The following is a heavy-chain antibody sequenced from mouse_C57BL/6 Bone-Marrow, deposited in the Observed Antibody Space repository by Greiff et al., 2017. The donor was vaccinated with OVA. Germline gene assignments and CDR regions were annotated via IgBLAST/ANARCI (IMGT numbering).Heavy chain of an antibody. D-gene: IGHD1-1*01. CDR1: GYSITSGYY. Sequence: ESGPGLVKPSQSLSLTCSVTGYSITSGYYWNWIRQFPGNKLEWMGYISYDGSNNYNPSLKNRISITRDTSKNQFFLKLNSVTTEDTATYYCARGDGSSYVEGFAYWGQGTLVTVSA. CDR2: ISYDGSN. CDR3: ARGDGSSYVEGFAY. J-gene: IGHJ3*01. V-gene: IGHV3-6*01.